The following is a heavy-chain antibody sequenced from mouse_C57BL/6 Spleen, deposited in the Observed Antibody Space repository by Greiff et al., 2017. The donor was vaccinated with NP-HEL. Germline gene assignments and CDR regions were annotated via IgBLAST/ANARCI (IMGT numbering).Heavy chain of an antibody. CDR3: ARRGSSYGY. CDR2: IDPYDSYT. V-gene: IGHV1-50*01. J-gene: IGHJ2*01. CDR1: GYTFTSYW. D-gene: IGHD1-1*01. Sequence: VQLQQSGAELVKPGASVKLSCKASGYTFTSYWMQWVKQRPGQGLEWIGEIDPYDSYTNYNQKLKGKATLTVETSSSTAYMQLSSLTSEDSAVYYCARRGSSYGYWGQGTTLTVSS.